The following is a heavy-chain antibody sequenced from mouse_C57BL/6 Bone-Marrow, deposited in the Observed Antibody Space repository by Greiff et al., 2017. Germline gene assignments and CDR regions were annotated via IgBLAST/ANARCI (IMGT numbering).Heavy chain of an antibody. CDR3: ARWGWLLLYAMDY. V-gene: IGHV1-55*01. J-gene: IGHJ4*01. Sequence: HVQLKQPGAELVKPGASVKMSCKASGYTFTSYWITWVKQRPGQGLEWIGDIYPGSGSTNYNEKFKSKATLTVDTSSSTAYMQLSSLTSEDSAVYYCARWGWLLLYAMDYWGQGTSVTVSS. CDR2: IYPGSGST. D-gene: IGHD2-3*01. CDR1: GYTFTSYW.